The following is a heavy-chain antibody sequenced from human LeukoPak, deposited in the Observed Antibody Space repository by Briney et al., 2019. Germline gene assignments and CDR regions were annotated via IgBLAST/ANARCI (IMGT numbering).Heavy chain of an antibody. J-gene: IGHJ2*01. V-gene: IGHV1-2*02. D-gene: IGHD1-26*01. CDR3: ARDYRAGVYFDL. CDR2: INPNSGGT. Sequence: ASVKVSCKASGYTFTGYYMHWVRQARGQGGEGMGGINPNSGGTNYAQKFQGRVTMTRDTSISTAYMALSRLRSDDTAVYYCARDYRAGVYFDLWGRGTLVTVSS. CDR1: GYTFTGYY.